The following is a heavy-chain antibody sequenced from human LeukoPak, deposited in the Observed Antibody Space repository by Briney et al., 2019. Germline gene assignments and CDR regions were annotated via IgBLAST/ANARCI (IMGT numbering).Heavy chain of an antibody. CDR1: GYTFTSYD. CDR3: ARGTKIRGYSGYDYGYYFDY. J-gene: IGHJ4*02. V-gene: IGHV1-8*01. Sequence: ASVKLSWTASGYTFTSYDINWVRQATGQGLEWVGWMKPNGSNKDYAQTFQGRVTMTRNTSKSTAYIELSSLRSEDTAVYYCARGTKIRGYSGYDYGYYFDYWGQGTLVTVSS. D-gene: IGHD5-12*01. CDR2: MKPNGSNK.